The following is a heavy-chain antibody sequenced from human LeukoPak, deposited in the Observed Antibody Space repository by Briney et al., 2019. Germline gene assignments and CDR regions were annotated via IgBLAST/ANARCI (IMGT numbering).Heavy chain of an antibody. J-gene: IGHJ4*02. V-gene: IGHV4-39*01. CDR1: GGSISSSSYY. Sequence: SETLSLTCTVSGGSISSSSYYWGWIRQPPGKGLEWIGSIYYSGSTYYNPSLKSRVTISVDTSKNQFSLKLSSVTAADTAVFYCARTVRYFLAGQFPLDRYFDFWGQGSLVTVSS. CDR3: ARTVRYFLAGQFPLDRYFDF. CDR2: IYYSGST. D-gene: IGHD6-19*01.